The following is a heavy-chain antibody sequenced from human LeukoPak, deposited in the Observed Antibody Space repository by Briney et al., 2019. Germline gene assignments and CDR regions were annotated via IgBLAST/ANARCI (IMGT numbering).Heavy chain of an antibody. V-gene: IGHV1-69*13. D-gene: IGHD6-13*01. J-gene: IGHJ5*02. CDR3: ARETYSSSWSEINWFDP. Sequence: ASVKVSCKASGGTFSSYAISWVRQAPGQGLEWMGGIIPIFGTANYAQKFQGRVTITADESTSTAYMELSSLRSEDTAVYYCARETYSSSWSEINWFDPWGQGTLVTVSS. CDR1: GGTFSSYA. CDR2: IIPIFGTA.